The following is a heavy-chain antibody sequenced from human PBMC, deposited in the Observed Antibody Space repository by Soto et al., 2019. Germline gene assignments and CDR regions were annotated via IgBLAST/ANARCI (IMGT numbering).Heavy chain of an antibody. Sequence: SETLSLTCAVYGGSFSGYYWSWIRQPPGKGLEWIGEINHSGSTNYNPSLKSRVTISVDTSKNQFSLKLSSVTAADTAVYYCARVRGKSGYCSSTSCYWSRGWFDPWGQGTLVTVSS. J-gene: IGHJ5*02. CDR3: ARVRGKSGYCSSTSCYWSRGWFDP. CDR1: GGSFSGYY. D-gene: IGHD2-2*01. CDR2: INHSGST. V-gene: IGHV4-34*01.